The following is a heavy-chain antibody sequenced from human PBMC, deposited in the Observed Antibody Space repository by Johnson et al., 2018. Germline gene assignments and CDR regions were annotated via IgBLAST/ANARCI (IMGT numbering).Heavy chain of an antibody. V-gene: IGHV3-30-3*01. Sequence: QVQLVQSGGGVVQPGRSLRLSCAASGFTFSIYSMHWVRQAPGKGLEWVAGISDDGIYKYYADSVKGRFTLSRDNSNDTLSLQMVSLRAEDTAEYYWGKDRAGNGHGHLQYWGQGTLVTVSS. CDR2: ISDDGIYK. D-gene: IGHD2-8*01. CDR3: GKDRAGNGHGHLQY. J-gene: IGHJ1*01. CDR1: GFTFSIYS.